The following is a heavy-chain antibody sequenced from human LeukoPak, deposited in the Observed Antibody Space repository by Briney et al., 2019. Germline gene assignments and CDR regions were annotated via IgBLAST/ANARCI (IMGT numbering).Heavy chain of an antibody. V-gene: IGHV3-23*01. Sequence: PGGSLRLACAASGFTFSTYAMTWVRQAPGKGLEWVSVFSGGNSNTYYADSVKGRFTISRDNSKNTLFLQMNSLRAEDTAVYYCGGSGPQGGFYYGLDVWGQGTTVTVSS. J-gene: IGHJ6*02. D-gene: IGHD3-10*01. CDR1: GFTFSTYA. CDR3: GGSGPQGGFYYGLDV. CDR2: FSGGNSNT.